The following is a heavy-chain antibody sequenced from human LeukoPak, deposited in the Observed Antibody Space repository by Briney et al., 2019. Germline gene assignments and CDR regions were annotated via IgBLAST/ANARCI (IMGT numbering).Heavy chain of an antibody. CDR3: VRDFSGSYDY. Sequence: ASVKVSCKASGYSFTAYYIHWVRQAPGQGLEWMGLINAASRGTNYAQKFQDRVTMTRGTSISTVYMELSRLRSDDTAVYYCVRDFSGSYDYWGLGTLVTVSS. CDR1: GYSFTAYY. V-gene: IGHV1-2*02. J-gene: IGHJ4*02. D-gene: IGHD6-19*01. CDR2: INAASRGT.